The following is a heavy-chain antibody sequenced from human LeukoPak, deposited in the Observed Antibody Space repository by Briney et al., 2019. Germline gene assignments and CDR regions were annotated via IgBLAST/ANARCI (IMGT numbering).Heavy chain of an antibody. CDR2: ISYDGSNK. J-gene: IGHJ4*02. D-gene: IGHD2-15*01. V-gene: IGHV3-30*04. Sequence: SGGSLRLSCAASGFTFSSYAMHWVRQAPGKGLEWVAVISYDGSNKYYADSVKGRFTISRDNSKNTLYLQMNSLRAEDTAVYYCAGDWGYCSGGSCYSFDYWGQGTLVTVSS. CDR1: GFTFSSYA. CDR3: AGDWGYCSGGSCYSFDY.